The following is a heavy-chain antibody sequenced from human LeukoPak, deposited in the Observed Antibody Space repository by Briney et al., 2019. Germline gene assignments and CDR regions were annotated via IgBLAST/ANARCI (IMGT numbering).Heavy chain of an antibody. CDR1: GASIITNC. Sequence: SETLSLTCTVSGASIITNCWSWIRQPAGQGLEWIGRVYYGGTIQYNPSLKSRVTMSVDTSNNQFSLKLTSVTAADTAVYYCARQEAMATNFDYWGQGTLVTVSS. D-gene: IGHD5-24*01. V-gene: IGHV4-4*07. CDR2: VYYGGTI. CDR3: ARQEAMATNFDY. J-gene: IGHJ4*02.